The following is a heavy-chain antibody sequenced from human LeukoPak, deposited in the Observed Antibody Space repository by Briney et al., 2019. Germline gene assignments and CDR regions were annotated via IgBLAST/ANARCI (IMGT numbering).Heavy chain of an antibody. CDR3: ARHAPVENFGVVPRENWFDP. CDR1: GGSISSSSYY. D-gene: IGHD3-3*01. CDR2: IYYSGST. V-gene: IGHV4-39*01. J-gene: IGHJ5*02. Sequence: SETLSLTCTVSGGSISSSSYYWGWIRQPPGKGLEWIGSIYYSGSTYYNPSLKSRVTISVDTSKNQFSLKLSSVTAADTAVYYCARHAPVENFGVVPRENWFDPWGQGTLVTVSS.